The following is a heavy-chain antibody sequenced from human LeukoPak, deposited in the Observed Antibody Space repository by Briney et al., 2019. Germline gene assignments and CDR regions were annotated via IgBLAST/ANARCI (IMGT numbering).Heavy chain of an antibody. V-gene: IGHV3-53*01. CDR2: IYSGGST. CDR3: ARALCPCEHDAFDI. Sequence: SGGSLRLSCAASGFTVSSNYMSWVRQAPGKGLEWVSVIYSGGSTYYADSVKGRFTISRDNSKNTLYLQMNSLRAEDTAVYYCARALCPCEHDAFDIWGQGTMVTVSS. J-gene: IGHJ3*02. CDR1: GFTVSSNY.